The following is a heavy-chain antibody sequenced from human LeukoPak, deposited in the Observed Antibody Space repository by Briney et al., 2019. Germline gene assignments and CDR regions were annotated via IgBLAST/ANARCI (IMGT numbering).Heavy chain of an antibody. CDR1: GFTFNTYT. CDR3: ARSGIYSSSSGSFFDY. CDR2: ISGSSGII. Sequence: GGSLRLSCAASGFTFNTYTMNWVRQAPGKGLEWVSYISGSSGIIDYADSVRGRFTISRDNAKNSLYLQMNSLRAEDTAVYYCARSGIYSSSSGSFFDYWGQGTLVTVSS. V-gene: IGHV3-48*01. D-gene: IGHD6-6*01. J-gene: IGHJ4*02.